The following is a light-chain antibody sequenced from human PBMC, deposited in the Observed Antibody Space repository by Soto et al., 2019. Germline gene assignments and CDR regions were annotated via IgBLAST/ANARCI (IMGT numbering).Light chain of an antibody. V-gene: IGKV3-15*01. CDR1: QSVSSD. CDR2: GAS. CDR3: QQYNNWLT. Sequence: EIVMTQSPATLSVSPGERATLSCRASQSVSSDLEWYQQKPGQATRILIYGASTRATGLPAMFSGSGSATEFTPTISSMTSEDVAVDCCQQYNNWLTFRGGPNVEIK. J-gene: IGKJ4*01.